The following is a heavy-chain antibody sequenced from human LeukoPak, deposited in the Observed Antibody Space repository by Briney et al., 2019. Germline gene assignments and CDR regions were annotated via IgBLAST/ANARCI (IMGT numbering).Heavy chain of an antibody. CDR1: GFTFSSYG. CDR2: ISYDGSNK. Sequence: PGRPLRLSCAASGFTFSSYGMHWVRQAPEKGLEWVAVISYDGSNKYYADSVKRRFTISRDNSKNTLYLQMNSLRAEDTAVYYCASHYDSSGYYYYGYWGQGTLVTVSS. D-gene: IGHD3-22*01. CDR3: ASHYDSSGYYYYGY. J-gene: IGHJ4*02. V-gene: IGHV3-30*03.